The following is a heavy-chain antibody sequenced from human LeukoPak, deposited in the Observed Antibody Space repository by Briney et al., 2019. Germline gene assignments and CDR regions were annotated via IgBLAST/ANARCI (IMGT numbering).Heavy chain of an antibody. V-gene: IGHV3-23*01. CDR1: GFDFSSHA. CDR3: TRVGYIDEGIDY. CDR2: ISGSKT. D-gene: IGHD5-24*01. Sequence: PGGSLRLSCAASGFDFSSHAMTWVRQAPGKGLEWVSAISGSKTYYADSVKGRFTISRDNSKNTLYLQMNSLRAEDTAIYYCTRVGYIDEGIDYWGQGTLVTVSS. J-gene: IGHJ4*02.